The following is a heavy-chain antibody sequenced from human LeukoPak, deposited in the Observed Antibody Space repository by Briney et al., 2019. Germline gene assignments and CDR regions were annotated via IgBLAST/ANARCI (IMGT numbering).Heavy chain of an antibody. D-gene: IGHD6-19*01. J-gene: IGHJ4*02. CDR2: LSSDGVNK. CDR3: AGDSGSGWVYFDY. Sequence: GGSLRLSCAASGFTFSSYPMHWVRQTPGKGLEWVAILSSDGVNKRYADSVQGRFTISRDNSKNTLYLQMNSLRAEDTAVYYCAGDSGSGWVYFDYWGQGTLVTVSS. CDR1: GFTFSSYP. V-gene: IGHV3-30-3*01.